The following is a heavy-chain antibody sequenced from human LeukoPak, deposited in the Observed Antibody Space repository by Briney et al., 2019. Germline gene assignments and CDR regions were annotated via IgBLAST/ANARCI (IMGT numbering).Heavy chain of an antibody. CDR2: ISSSGSTL. Sequence: GGSLRLSCAASGFTFSDYYMSWIRQAPGKGLEWVSYISSSGSTLYYADSVKGRFTISRDNAKNSLYLQMNSLRAEDTAVYYCARDRGTQWLVRGDWFDPWGQGTLVTVSS. D-gene: IGHD6-19*01. CDR3: ARDRGTQWLVRGDWFDP. V-gene: IGHV3-11*01. J-gene: IGHJ5*02. CDR1: GFTFSDYY.